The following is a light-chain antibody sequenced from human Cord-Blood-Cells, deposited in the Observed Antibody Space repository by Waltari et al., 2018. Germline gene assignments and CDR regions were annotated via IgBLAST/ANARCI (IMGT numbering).Light chain of an antibody. CDR3: SSYTSSSTYV. J-gene: IGLJ1*01. Sequence: QSALTQPASVSGSPGQSITISCTGTSSDVGGYNYVSWYQQHPGKAPKLMIYDVSNRPSGVSKRFSGSNSGNTASLTISGLQAEDEADYYCSSYTSSSTYVFGTGTKVTVL. CDR2: DVS. CDR1: SSDVGGYNY. V-gene: IGLV2-14*01.